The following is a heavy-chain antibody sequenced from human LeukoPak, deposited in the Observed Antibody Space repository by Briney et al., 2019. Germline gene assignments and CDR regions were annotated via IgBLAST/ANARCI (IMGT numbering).Heavy chain of an antibody. Sequence: GGSLRLSCAASGFTFSNYWMHWVRQAPGKGLVWVSRTNSDGSATSYADSVKGRFTISRDNAKNTLYLQMNSLRVEDTAVYYCVRDRPNYGFDYWGQGTLVTVSS. CDR2: TNSDGSAT. J-gene: IGHJ4*02. CDR3: VRDRPNYGFDY. V-gene: IGHV3-74*01. CDR1: GFTFSNYW. D-gene: IGHD3-16*01.